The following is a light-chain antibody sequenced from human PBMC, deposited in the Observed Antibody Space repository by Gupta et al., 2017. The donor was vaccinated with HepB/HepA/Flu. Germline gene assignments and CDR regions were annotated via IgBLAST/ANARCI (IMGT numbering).Light chain of an antibody. CDR2: GAS. CDR1: QSVSSN. CDR3: QQYNNWPTWT. Sequence: VMTHSPATLSVSPGERATLSCRASQSVSSNLAWYQRKPGQAPRLLIHGASTRATGIPARFSGSGSGTEFTLTITSLQSEDFAVYYCQQYNNWPTWTFGQGTKVEIK. V-gene: IGKV3-15*01. J-gene: IGKJ1*01.